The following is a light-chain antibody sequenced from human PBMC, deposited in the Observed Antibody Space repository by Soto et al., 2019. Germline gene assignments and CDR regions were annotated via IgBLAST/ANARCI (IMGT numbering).Light chain of an antibody. CDR1: SSNIGSNT. Sequence: QSVLTQPPSASGTPGQRVTISCSGSSSNIGSNTVNWYQQLPGTAPKLVIYSNNQRPSGVPDRFSGSKSGTSASLPISGLQSEDEADYYCVAWDDSLNGYVVFGGGTKVTVL. V-gene: IGLV1-44*01. J-gene: IGLJ2*01. CDR3: VAWDDSLNGYVV. CDR2: SNN.